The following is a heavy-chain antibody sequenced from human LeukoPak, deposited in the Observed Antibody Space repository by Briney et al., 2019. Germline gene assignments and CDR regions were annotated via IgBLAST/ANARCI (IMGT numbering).Heavy chain of an antibody. D-gene: IGHD3-22*01. V-gene: IGHV3-23*01. CDR1: GFTFSSYG. CDR2: ISGSGGST. J-gene: IGHJ4*02. Sequence: GGSLRLSCAASGFTFSSYGMSWVRQAPGKGLEWVSAISGSGGSTYYADSVKGRFTISRDNSKNTLYLQMNSLRAEDTAVYYCARLNYGYDSRFPYYFDYWGQGTLVTVSS. CDR3: ARLNYGYDSRFPYYFDY.